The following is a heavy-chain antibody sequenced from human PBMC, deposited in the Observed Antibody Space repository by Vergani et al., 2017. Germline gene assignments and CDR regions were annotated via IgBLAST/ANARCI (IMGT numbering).Heavy chain of an antibody. J-gene: IGHJ5*02. D-gene: IGHD6-19*01. CDR1: GASIRSSNYY. V-gene: IGHV4-39*01. Sequence: QLQLQESGPGLVKPSATLPLTCSVSGASIRSSNYYWGWIRQPPGKGLEWIASIYYSGRTYYNPSLKSRVTISVDTSKNQFSLKLSSVTAADTAVYFCARHSTVEWLVKLGWIDPWGQGILVTVSS. CDR3: ARHSTVEWLVKLGWIDP. CDR2: IYYSGRT.